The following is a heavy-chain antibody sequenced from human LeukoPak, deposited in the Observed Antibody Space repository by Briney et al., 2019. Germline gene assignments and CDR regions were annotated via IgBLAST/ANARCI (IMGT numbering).Heavy chain of an antibody. CDR2: INPNSGGT. CDR1: GYTFTGYY. D-gene: IGHD3-22*01. CDR3: ARHYYDSSGYDSDY. J-gene: IGHJ4*02. Sequence: ASVTVSCKASGYTFTGYYMHWVRQAPGQGLEWMGRINPNSGGTNYAQKFQGRVTMTRDTSISTAYMELSRLRSDDTAVYYCARHYYDSSGYDSDYWGQGTLVTVSS. V-gene: IGHV1-2*06.